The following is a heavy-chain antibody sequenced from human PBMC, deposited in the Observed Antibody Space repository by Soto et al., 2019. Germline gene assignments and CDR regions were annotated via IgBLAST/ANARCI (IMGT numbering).Heavy chain of an antibody. CDR3: AMVRCFGELWY. V-gene: IGHV3-23*01. CDR2: MSGSGGST. D-gene: IGHD3-10*01. CDR1: GFTFSSYA. J-gene: IGHJ4*02. Sequence: EVQLLESGGGLVQPGGSLRLSCAASGFTFSSYAMSWVRQAPGKGLEWVSAMSGSGGSTYYADSVKGRFTISRDNSKNPLYRHMNSLRAEDTAVYYCAMVRCFGELWYWGQGTLVTVSS.